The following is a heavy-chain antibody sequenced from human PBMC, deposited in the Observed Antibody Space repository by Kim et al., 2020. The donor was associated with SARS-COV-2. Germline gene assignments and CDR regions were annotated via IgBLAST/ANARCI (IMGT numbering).Heavy chain of an antibody. J-gene: IGHJ4*01. Sequence: SETLSLTCSVSGVSITSSNYHWGWIRQPPGKGLEWIGTIVYSGDTAYNLSLKSRVTISQDTSKIQFYLNLRSVTAAATAVYYCARPLPNSGYYPDFDFW. CDR3: ARPLPNSGYYPDFDF. CDR2: IVYSGDT. D-gene: IGHD3-22*01. CDR1: GVSITSSNYH. V-gene: IGHV4-39*01.